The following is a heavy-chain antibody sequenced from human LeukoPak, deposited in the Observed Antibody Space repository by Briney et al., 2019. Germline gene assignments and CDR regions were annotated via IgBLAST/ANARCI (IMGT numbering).Heavy chain of an antibody. CDR3: ARRRDSTNNWFDP. Sequence: ASVKVSCKASGYTFTSYTISWVRQAPGQGLEWMGWINAYNGNTKYAQKFQGRVTMTTDTSTSTAYMELRSLRSDDTAVYSCARRRDSTNNWFDPWGQGTLVTVSS. V-gene: IGHV1-18*01. CDR2: INAYNGNT. D-gene: IGHD1-1*01. J-gene: IGHJ5*02. CDR1: GYTFTSYT.